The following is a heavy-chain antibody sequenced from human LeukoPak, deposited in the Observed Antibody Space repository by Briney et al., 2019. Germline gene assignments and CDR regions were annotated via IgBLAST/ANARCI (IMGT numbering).Heavy chain of an antibody. Sequence: SETLSLTCTVSGGSITSGSYYWSWIRQPAGKGLEWIGRIYTSGSTNYNPSLRSRVTISVDTSKNQFSLKLSPVTAADTAVYYCASMVREALWAFDIWGQGTMVTVSS. D-gene: IGHD3-10*01. CDR3: ASMVREALWAFDI. CDR1: GGSITSGSYY. V-gene: IGHV4-61*02. CDR2: IYTSGST. J-gene: IGHJ3*02.